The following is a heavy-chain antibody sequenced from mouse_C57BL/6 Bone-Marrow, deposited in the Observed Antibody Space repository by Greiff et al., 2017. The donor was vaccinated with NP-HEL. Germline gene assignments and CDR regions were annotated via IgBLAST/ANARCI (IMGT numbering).Heavy chain of an antibody. Sequence: QVQLQQSDAELVKPGASVKMSCKASGYTFTDHTIHWMKQRPEQGLEWIGYIYPRDGSTTYNEKFKGKATLTADKSSSTAYMQLNSLTSEDSAVYFYSSSRAYDYRILAYWGQGTLVTVSS. J-gene: IGHJ3*01. V-gene: IGHV1-78*01. CDR2: IYPRDGST. D-gene: IGHD2-4*01. CDR1: GYTFTDHT. CDR3: SSSRAYDYRILAY.